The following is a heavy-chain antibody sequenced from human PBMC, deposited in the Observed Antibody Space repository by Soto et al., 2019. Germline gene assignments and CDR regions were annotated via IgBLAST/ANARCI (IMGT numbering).Heavy chain of an antibody. CDR2: ITNDGNNE. D-gene: IGHD1-26*01. CDR1: GFVFSDYG. CDR3: AKEGPGGGRHCYYGMDV. V-gene: IGHV3-30*18. J-gene: IGHJ6*02. Sequence: KLVESGGGVGQPGRSLRLSCAASGFVFSDYGMHWVRQAPGKGLEWVALITNDGNNEFYRESVKGRFSISRGRSTNTVDLLMNSLRPEDTGGYYCAKEGPGGGRHCYYGMDVWGQGTTVTVSS.